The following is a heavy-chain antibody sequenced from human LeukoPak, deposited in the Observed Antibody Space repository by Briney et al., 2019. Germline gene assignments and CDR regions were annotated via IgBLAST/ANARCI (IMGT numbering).Heavy chain of an antibody. V-gene: IGHV3-20*01. D-gene: IGHD3-22*01. CDR1: GFTFYVFD. J-gene: IGHJ4*02. Sequence: GGSLRLSCGPSGFTFYVFDMGWVRHVPRRRLKWVSGINLIGGRIIYADSAKGRFTISTDKAKNSLYMQMYSLRAEETALYNCATYSFDRGYYFDYWGQGTLVTVSS. CDR3: ATYSFDRGYYFDY. CDR2: INLIGGRI.